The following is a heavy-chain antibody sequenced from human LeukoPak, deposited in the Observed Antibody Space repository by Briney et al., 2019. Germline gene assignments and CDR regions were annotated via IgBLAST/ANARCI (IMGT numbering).Heavy chain of an antibody. CDR1: GFTFSSYE. V-gene: IGHV3-48*03. J-gene: IGHJ6*03. CDR3: AVLGITMIGGV. CDR2: ISSIGSNI. D-gene: IGHD3-10*02. Sequence: GGSLRLSCAASGFTFSSYEMNWVRQAPGKGLEWVSLISSIGSNIYYADSVKGRFTISRDNAKNSLYLQMNSLRAEDTAAYYCAVLGITMIGGVWGKGTTVTISS.